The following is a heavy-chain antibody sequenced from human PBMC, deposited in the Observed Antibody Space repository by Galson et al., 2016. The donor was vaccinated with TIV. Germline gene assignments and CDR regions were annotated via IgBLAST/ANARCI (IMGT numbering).Heavy chain of an antibody. CDR1: GYRFSNYW. Sequence: QSGAEVKEPGGSLKISCKGSGYRFSNYWIAWVRQMPGKGLEWMGVIYPVDSDTRYSPSFQGQVTISADKSISTAYLQWNSLKASDSAIYYCARERDSGYAYYFDFWGQGTLVTVSS. J-gene: IGHJ4*02. CDR2: IYPVDSDT. V-gene: IGHV5-51*03. D-gene: IGHD6-25*01. CDR3: ARERDSGYAYYFDF.